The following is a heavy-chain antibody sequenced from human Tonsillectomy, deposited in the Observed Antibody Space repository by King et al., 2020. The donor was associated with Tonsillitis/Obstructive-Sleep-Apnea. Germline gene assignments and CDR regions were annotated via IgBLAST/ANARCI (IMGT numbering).Heavy chain of an antibody. J-gene: IGHJ4*02. CDR3: ARAAGILEWLLFFNY. CDR2: INHSGST. CDR1: GGSFSGYY. D-gene: IGHD3-3*01. V-gene: IGHV4-34*01. Sequence: VQLPQWGAGLLKPSETLSLTCAVYGGSFSGYYWSWIRQPPGKGLEWIGEINHSGSTNYNPSLKSRVTISVDTSKNQFSLKLSSVTAADTAVYYCARAAGILEWLLFFNYWGQGTLVTVSS.